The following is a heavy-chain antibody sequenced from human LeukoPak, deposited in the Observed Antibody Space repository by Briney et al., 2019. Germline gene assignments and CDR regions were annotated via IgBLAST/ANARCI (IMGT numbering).Heavy chain of an antibody. Sequence: GASVKLSCNSSGYTFSSSDINWVRQATGQGLERKGWMHPNSGNTGYAPKFQGRVTMTRNTSISTAYMELSSLRSEDTGVYYCARDPDRRLGGAGSSYFDYWGQGTLITVSS. D-gene: IGHD3-10*01. CDR2: MHPNSGNT. J-gene: IGHJ4*02. CDR3: ARDPDRRLGGAGSSYFDY. CDR1: GYTFSSSD. V-gene: IGHV1-8*01.